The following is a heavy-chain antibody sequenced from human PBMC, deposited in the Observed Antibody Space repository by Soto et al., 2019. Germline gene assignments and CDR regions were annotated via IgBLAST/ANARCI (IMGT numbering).Heavy chain of an antibody. V-gene: IGHV3-30*18. J-gene: IGHJ4*02. CDR3: AKEAKMATISAYFDY. D-gene: IGHD5-12*01. Sequence: PGGSLRLSCAASGFTFCSYGMHWVRQAPGKGLEWVAVISYDGSNKYYADSVKGRFTISRDNSKNTLYLQMNSLRAEDTAVYYCAKEAKMATISAYFDYWGQGSLGSAPQ. CDR1: GFTFCSYG. CDR2: ISYDGSNK.